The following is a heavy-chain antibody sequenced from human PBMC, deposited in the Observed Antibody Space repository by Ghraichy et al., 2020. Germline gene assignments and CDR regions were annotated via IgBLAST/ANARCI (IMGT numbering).Heavy chain of an antibody. J-gene: IGHJ4*02. CDR3: ARVSSGGRSWYRGQAGYFDY. CDR1: GGSFSGYY. CDR2: INHSGST. V-gene: IGHV4-34*01. D-gene: IGHD6-13*01. Sequence: SQTLSLTCAVYGGSFSGYYWSWIRQPPGKGLEWIGEINHSGSTNYNPSLKSRVTISVDTSKNQFSLKLSSVTAADTAVYYCARVSSGGRSWYRGQAGYFDYWGQGTLVTVSS.